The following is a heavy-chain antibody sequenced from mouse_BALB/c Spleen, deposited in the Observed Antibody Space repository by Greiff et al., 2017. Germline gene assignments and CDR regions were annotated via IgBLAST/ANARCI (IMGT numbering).Heavy chain of an antibody. CDR1: GYTFTSYW. CDR3: ARRGAMDY. V-gene: IGHV1-69*02. Sequence: VQLQQSGAELVKPGAPVKLSCKASGYTFTSYWMNWVKQRPGRGLEWIGRIDPSDSETHYNQKFKDKATLTVDKSSSTAYIQLSSLTSEDSAVYYCARRGAMDYWGQGTSVTVSS. CDR2: IDPSDSET. J-gene: IGHJ4*01.